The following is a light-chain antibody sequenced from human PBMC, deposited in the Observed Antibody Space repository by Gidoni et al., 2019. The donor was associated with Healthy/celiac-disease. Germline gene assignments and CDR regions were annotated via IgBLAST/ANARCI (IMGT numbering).Light chain of an antibody. Sequence: EIVLTQSPATLSLSPGERATLSCRASQSVSSYLAWYQQKPGQAPRLLIYGASNRATGIPARFSGSGSGTDFTLTISSLESEDFAVYYCQRRSNWSKTFGGGTKVEIK. V-gene: IGKV3-11*01. CDR1: QSVSSY. J-gene: IGKJ4*01. CDR3: QRRSNWSKT. CDR2: GAS.